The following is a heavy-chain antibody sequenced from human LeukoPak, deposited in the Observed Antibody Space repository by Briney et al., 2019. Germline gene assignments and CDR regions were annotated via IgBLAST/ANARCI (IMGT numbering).Heavy chain of an antibody. J-gene: IGHJ4*02. CDR3: SNVGY. CDR1: GLTFRSYW. CDR2: INEGGSGK. Sequence: GGSLRLSCAASGLTFRSYWMSWVRQAPGKGLEWVAKINEGGSGKNYVDSVKGRFTRSRDNAKNSLYLQMNSLRVEDTAVYYCSNVGYWGQGTLVTVSS. V-gene: IGHV3-7*01.